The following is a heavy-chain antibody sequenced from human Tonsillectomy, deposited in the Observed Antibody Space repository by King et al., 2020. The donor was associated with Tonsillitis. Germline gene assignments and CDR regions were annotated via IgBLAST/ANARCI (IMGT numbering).Heavy chain of an antibody. J-gene: IGHJ3*02. CDR3: ARDPESPGWSTFDI. Sequence: QLVESGGGVVQPGRSLRLSCAASGFSFSTYAMHWVRRAPAKGREWGAVIPYDGSNKYYADPVKGRFTISRDNSKNTLYLQMNSLRAEDTAVYYCARDPESPGWSTFDIWGQGTMVTVSS. CDR2: IPYDGSNK. CDR1: GFSFSTYA. D-gene: IGHD2-15*01. V-gene: IGHV3-30-3*01.